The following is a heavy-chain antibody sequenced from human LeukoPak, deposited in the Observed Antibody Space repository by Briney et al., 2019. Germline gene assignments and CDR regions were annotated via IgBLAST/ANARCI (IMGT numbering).Heavy chain of an antibody. CDR2: ISSTGITK. CDR1: GFTSSDYY. D-gene: IGHD3-10*01. CDR3: ARGRFNTYYFDY. V-gene: IGHV3-11*01. Sequence: GRSLRLSCAASGFTSSDYYMSWIRQAPGKGLEWVSYISSTGITKYYADSVKGRFTISRDNAENSLYLQMNSLRAEDTAVYYCARGRFNTYYFDYWGQGTLVTVSS. J-gene: IGHJ4*02.